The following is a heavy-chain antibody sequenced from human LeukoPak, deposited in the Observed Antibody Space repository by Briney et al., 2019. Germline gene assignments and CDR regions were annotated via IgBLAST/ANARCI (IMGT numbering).Heavy chain of an antibody. J-gene: IGHJ5*02. CDR3: ARDGT. CDR1: GFTFSDYT. D-gene: IGHD1-26*01. Sequence: TGGSLGLSCATSGFTFSDYTMNWVRQAPGKGLEWVSFISASSTSIYYADSVRGRFTISRDNAKNSLYLHMNSLRAEDTAVYYCARDGTWGPGTLVTVSS. CDR2: ISASSTSI. V-gene: IGHV3-21*01.